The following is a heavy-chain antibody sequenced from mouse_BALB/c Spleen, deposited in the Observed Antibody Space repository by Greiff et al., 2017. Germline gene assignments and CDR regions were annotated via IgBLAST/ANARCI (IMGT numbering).Heavy chain of an antibody. J-gene: IGHJ4*01. CDR2: ISSGGSYT. CDR3: ARGEGYDYDAMDY. CDR1: GFTFSSYG. Sequence: EVQRVESGGDLVKPGGSLKLSCAASGFTFSSYGMSWVRQTPDKRLEWVATISSGGSYTYYPDSVKGRFTISRDNAKNTLYLQMSSLKSEDTAMYYCARGEGYDYDAMDYWGQGTSVTVSS. V-gene: IGHV5-6*01. D-gene: IGHD2-10*02.